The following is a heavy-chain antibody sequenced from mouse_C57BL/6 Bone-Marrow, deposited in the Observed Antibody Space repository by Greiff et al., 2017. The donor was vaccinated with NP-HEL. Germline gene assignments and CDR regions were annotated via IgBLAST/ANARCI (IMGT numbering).Heavy chain of an antibody. V-gene: IGHV1-61*01. Sequence: QVQLQQPGAELVRPGSSVKLSCKASGYTFTSYWMAWVKQRPGQGLEWIGNIYPSDSETHYNQKFKDKATLTVDKSSSTAYMQLSSLTSEDSAVYYCARDGYYWFAYWGQGTLVTVSA. J-gene: IGHJ3*01. D-gene: IGHD2-3*01. CDR3: ARDGYYWFAY. CDR2: IYPSDSET. CDR1: GYTFTSYW.